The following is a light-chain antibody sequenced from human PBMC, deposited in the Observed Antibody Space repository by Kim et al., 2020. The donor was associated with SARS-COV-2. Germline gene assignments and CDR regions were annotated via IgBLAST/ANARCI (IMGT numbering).Light chain of an antibody. CDR2: GTS. Sequence: EIVMTQSPATLSVSPGERLTLSCWASQSVGSKLAWYQQQPGQAPRLLIYGTSTRATGIPARFSGSGSDTEFTLTISSLQSEDFAVYYCQQYHNWPPFTFGQGTKLEI. CDR1: QSVGSK. V-gene: IGKV3-15*01. J-gene: IGKJ2*01. CDR3: QQYHNWPPFT.